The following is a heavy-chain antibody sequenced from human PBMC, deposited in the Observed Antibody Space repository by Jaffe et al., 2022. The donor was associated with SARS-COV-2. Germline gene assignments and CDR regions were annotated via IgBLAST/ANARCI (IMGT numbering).Heavy chain of an antibody. CDR2: IWYDGSNK. CDR3: ARPTTYSNHRKPYYYYYGMDV. V-gene: IGHV3-33*01. J-gene: IGHJ6*02. D-gene: IGHD4-4*01. CDR1: GFTFSSYG. Sequence: QVQLVESGGGVVQPGRSLRLSCAASGFTFSSYGMHWVRQAPGKGLEWVAVIWYDGSNKYYADSVKGRFTISRDNSKNTLYLQMNSLRAEDTAVYYCARPTTYSNHRKPYYYYYGMDVWGQGTTVTVSS.